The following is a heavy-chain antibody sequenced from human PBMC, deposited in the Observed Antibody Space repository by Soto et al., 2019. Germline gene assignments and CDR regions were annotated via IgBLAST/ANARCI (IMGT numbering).Heavy chain of an antibody. D-gene: IGHD3-10*01. CDR1: GGSISISPYY. J-gene: IGHJ4*02. CDR2: IYYSGST. CDR3: ARVFTMVREPPGSTTPYYFDY. Sequence: SETLSLTCTVSGGSISISPYYWGWIRQPPGKGLEWIGSIYYSGSTFYNPSLKSRVTISVDTSKNQFSLKLSSVTAADTAVYYCARVFTMVREPPGSTTPYYFDYWGQGTLVTVSS. V-gene: IGHV4-39*01.